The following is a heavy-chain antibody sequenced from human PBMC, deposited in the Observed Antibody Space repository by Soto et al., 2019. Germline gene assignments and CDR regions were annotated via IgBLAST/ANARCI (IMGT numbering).Heavy chain of an antibody. D-gene: IGHD1-26*01. CDR3: AREEWELSRGGWFDP. CDR2: ISAYNGNT. Sequence: QVQLVQSGAEVKKPGASVKVSCKASGYTFTSYGISWVRQAPGQGLEWMGWISAYNGNTNYAQKLQGRVTMTTDTSTSTAYMERRSLRSDDTAVYYCAREEWELSRGGWFDPWGQGTLVTVSS. V-gene: IGHV1-18*01. J-gene: IGHJ5*02. CDR1: GYTFTSYG.